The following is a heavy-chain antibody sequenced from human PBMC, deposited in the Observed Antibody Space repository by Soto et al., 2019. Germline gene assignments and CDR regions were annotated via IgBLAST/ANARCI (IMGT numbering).Heavy chain of an antibody. V-gene: IGHV3-23*01. CDR3: AKEQGSTGIAVAGNDYDY. CDR1: GFTFSSYA. J-gene: IGHJ4*02. D-gene: IGHD6-19*01. Sequence: EVQLWESGGGLVQPGGSLRLSCAASGFTFSSYAMSWVRQAPGKGLEWVSAISGSGGSTYYADSVKGRFTISRDNSKNTLYLQMNSLRAEDTAVYYCAKEQGSTGIAVAGNDYDYWGQGTLVTVSS. CDR2: ISGSGGST.